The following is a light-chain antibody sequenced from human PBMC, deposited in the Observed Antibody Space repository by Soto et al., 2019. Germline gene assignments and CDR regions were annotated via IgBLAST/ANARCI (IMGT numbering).Light chain of an antibody. V-gene: IGKV3-11*01. CDR1: QSVSRY. CDR3: QHRYSRPLT. Sequence: IALTQSPATLSVPPGNSATLSCRASQSVSRYLAWFQQKPRHAPRLLIYDASNRATGIPARFSGSGSGTDFTLTISSLEPEDFALYYCQHRYSRPLTFGAGTKVDIK. J-gene: IGKJ4*01. CDR2: DAS.